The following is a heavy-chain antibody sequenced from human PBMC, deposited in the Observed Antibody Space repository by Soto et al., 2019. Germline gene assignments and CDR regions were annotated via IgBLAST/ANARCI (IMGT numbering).Heavy chain of an antibody. V-gene: IGHV4-61*01. J-gene: IGHJ6*02. CDR3: AREARGDSSSWSDKWGIRSYYGMDV. D-gene: IGHD6-13*01. CDR1: GGSVSSGSYY. CDR2: IYYSGST. Sequence: NPSETLSLTCTVSGGSVSSGSYYWSWIRQPPGKGLEWIGYIYYSGSTNYNPSLKSRVTISVDTSKNQFSLKLSSVTAADTAVYYCAREARGDSSSWSDKWGIRSYYGMDVWGQGTTVTVSS.